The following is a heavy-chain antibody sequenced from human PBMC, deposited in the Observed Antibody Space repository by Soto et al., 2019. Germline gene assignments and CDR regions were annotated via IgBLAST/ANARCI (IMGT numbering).Heavy chain of an antibody. J-gene: IGHJ3*02. V-gene: IGHV3-74*03. Sequence: EVQLVESGGALVQPGGSLRLSCAASGFTFSGHWMHWVRQVPGKGLEWVSRINTDGGSSAYADSVEGRFTISRDNAKDTLYLQMNVLRAEDTAVYYCAREAGYCSRTSCYRRSFDTWGQGTTVTVSS. D-gene: IGHD2-2*01. CDR2: INTDGGSS. CDR3: AREAGYCSRTSCYRRSFDT. CDR1: GFTFSGHW.